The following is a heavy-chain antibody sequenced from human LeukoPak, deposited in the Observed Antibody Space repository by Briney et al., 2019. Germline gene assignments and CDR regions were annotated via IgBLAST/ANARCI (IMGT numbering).Heavy chain of an antibody. Sequence: SETLSLTCAVYGGSFSGYYWSWIRQPPGKGLEWIGEINHSGSTNYNPSLKSRVTISVDTSKKQFSLKLSSVTAADTAVYYCARGLVFPREVATIKEAFDIWGQGTMVTVSS. CDR2: INHSGST. CDR3: ARGLVFPREVATIKEAFDI. V-gene: IGHV4-34*01. J-gene: IGHJ3*02. CDR1: GGSFSGYY. D-gene: IGHD5-12*01.